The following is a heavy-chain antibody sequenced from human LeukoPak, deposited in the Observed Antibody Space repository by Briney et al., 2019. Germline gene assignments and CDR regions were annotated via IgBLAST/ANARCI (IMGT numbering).Heavy chain of an antibody. V-gene: IGHV3-23*01. CDR2: ISGSGGST. CDR1: GFTFSSYA. Sequence: GGSLRLSCAASGFTFSSYAMSWFRQAPGKGLEWVSAISGSGGSTYYADSVKGRFTISRDNSKNTLYLQMNSLRAEDTAVYYCAKDLWFGELLFPDAFDIWGQGTMVTVSS. D-gene: IGHD3-10*01. J-gene: IGHJ3*02. CDR3: AKDLWFGELLFPDAFDI.